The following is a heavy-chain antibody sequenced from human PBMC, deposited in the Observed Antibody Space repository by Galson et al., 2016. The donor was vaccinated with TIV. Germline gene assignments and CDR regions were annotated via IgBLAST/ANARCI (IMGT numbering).Heavy chain of an antibody. CDR1: GFTFNTNT. D-gene: IGHD2-2*02. Sequence: SLRLSCAASGFTFNTNTMNWIRQAPGKGLEWVSTSSGSGDTIYYADSVKGRFTISRDNSKGTLYLQMSSLRVDDTAIYYCAKTQVDIVVAPAATPAYYFDYWGQGTLVTVSS. CDR2: SSGSGDTI. V-gene: IGHV3-23*01. CDR3: AKTQVDIVVAPAATPAYYFDY. J-gene: IGHJ4*02.